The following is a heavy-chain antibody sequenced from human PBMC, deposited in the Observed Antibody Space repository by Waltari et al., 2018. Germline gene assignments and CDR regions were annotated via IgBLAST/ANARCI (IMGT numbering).Heavy chain of an antibody. D-gene: IGHD3-16*01. CDR2: ISRNSDAI. J-gene: IGHJ5*01. V-gene: IGHV3-9*02. CDR1: GFTSDDSA. CDR3: TRDFWA. Sequence: EVQLVESGGGLAQPGRSLRLSCAASGFTSDDSAMHWVRQAPGKGLVWVSGISRNSDAIGYADSVKGRFTISRDNAKNSLYLQMDGLRSEDTALYYCTRDFWAWGQGTLVTVSS.